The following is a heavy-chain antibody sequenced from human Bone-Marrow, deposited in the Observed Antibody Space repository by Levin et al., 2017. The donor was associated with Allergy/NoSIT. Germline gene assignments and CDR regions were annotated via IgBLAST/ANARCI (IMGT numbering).Heavy chain of an antibody. CDR1: GFTFNRAA. CDR3: ATEGFDL. V-gene: IGHV1-58*01. CDR2: IVVGSGNA. Sequence: SVKVSCKASGFTFNRAAVQWVRQTRGQRLEWIGWIVVGSGNANNAQKFQGRVTITRDMSTNTAFLELTGLTSEDTALYYCATEGFDLWGRGTLVTVSS. J-gene: IGHJ2*01.